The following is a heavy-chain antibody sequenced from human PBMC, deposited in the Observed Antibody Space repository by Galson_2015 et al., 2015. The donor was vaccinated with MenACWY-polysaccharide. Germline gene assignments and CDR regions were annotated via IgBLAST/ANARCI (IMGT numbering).Heavy chain of an antibody. CDR2: INAGNGNT. Sequence: SVKVSCKASGYTFTTYTMHWVRQAPGQRPEWMGWINAGNGNTKCSQKFQGRVTISRDTSANTAYMELSSLRSEDTAVYYCARDKSGGSWDAFDFWGQGTMVTVSS. CDR1: GYTFTTYT. CDR3: ARDKSGGSWDAFDF. V-gene: IGHV1-3*01. J-gene: IGHJ3*01. D-gene: IGHD2-15*01.